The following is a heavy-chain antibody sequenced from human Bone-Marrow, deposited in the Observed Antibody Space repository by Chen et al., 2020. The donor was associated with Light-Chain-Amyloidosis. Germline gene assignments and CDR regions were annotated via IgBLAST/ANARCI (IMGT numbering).Heavy chain of an antibody. CDR2: ISGSGGSR. D-gene: IGHD3-9*01. J-gene: IGHJ3*02. V-gene: IGHV3-23*01. CDR1: FSSYA. Sequence: FSSYAMSWVRQAPGKGLEWVSTISGSGGSRYYGDSVKGRLTISRDNSKNALFQQMNSLRAEDTAVYYCAKDISYDDILPGYPADAFDIWGQGTMVTVSS. CDR3: AKDISYDDILPGYPADAFDI.